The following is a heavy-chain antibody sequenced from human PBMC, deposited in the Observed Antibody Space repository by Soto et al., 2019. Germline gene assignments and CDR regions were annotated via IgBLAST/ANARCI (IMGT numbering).Heavy chain of an antibody. J-gene: IGHJ5*02. CDR3: ARGNRYPPGRNIPGYWFDP. Sequence: SDTLSLTCAFYGWSFSGYYLSLIRQTPGKGLEWIGEINHSGSTNYNPSLKSRVTISVDTSKNQFSLKLSSVTAADTAVYYCARGNRYPPGRNIPGYWFDPWGQGTLVTVSS. V-gene: IGHV4-34*01. CDR1: GWSFSGYY. D-gene: IGHD2-21*01. CDR2: INHSGST.